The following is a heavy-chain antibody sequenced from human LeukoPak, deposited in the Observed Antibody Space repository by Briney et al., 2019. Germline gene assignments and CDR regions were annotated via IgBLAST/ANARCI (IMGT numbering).Heavy chain of an antibody. CDR3: AAAEYSSSLGGY. CDR1: GFTFSSQS. D-gene: IGHD6-6*01. J-gene: IGHJ4*02. CDR2: ISSSSSHI. Sequence: GGSLRLSCAASGFTFSSQSMDWVRQAPGKGLEWVSSISSSSSHIYYADSVKGRFTISRDNAKNSLYLQMNSLRVDDTAVYYCAAAEYSSSLGGYWGQGTLVTVSS. V-gene: IGHV3-21*01.